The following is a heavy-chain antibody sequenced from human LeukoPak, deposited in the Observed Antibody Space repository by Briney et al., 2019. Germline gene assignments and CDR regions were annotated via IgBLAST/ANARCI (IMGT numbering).Heavy chain of an antibody. CDR3: ARETSQKGAHYMDV. D-gene: IGHD3-16*01. J-gene: IGHJ6*03. CDR1: GGSISSYY. Sequence: SETLSLTCTVSGGSISSYYWSWIGPPPAKGLEWIGYIYYSGSTSYKPSLKSRVTISVDTSKNQFSLKLRSVTAADTAVYYCARETSQKGAHYMDVWGKGTTVTISS. V-gene: IGHV4-59*01. CDR2: IYYSGST.